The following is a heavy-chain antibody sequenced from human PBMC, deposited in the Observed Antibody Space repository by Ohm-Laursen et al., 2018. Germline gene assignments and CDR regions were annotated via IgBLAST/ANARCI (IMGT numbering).Heavy chain of an antibody. CDR2: INSDGSRT. CDR1: GFAFSSDW. D-gene: IGHD5-18*01. J-gene: IGHJ6*02. V-gene: IGHV3-74*01. Sequence: SLRLSCAASGFAFSSDWMHWVRQAPGKGLVWVSRINSDGSRTTYADFVKGRFTISGDNSKNTLYLQMNSLRAEDTAVYYCAKHSSGRGYRNGMDVWGQGTTVTVSS. CDR3: AKHSSGRGYRNGMDV.